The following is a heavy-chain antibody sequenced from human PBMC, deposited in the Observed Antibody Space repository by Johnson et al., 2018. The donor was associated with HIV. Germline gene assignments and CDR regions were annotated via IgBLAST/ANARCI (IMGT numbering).Heavy chain of an antibody. CDR3: AKRGSGWPSDAFDI. V-gene: IGHV3-30*02. Sequence: QVQLVESGGGVVQPGGSLRLSCAASGFTFSSYGMHWVRQAPGKGLEWVAFIRYDGSNKYYADSVKGRFTISRDSSKNTLYLQMNSLRPEDTAVYYCAKRGSGWPSDAFDIWGQGTMVTVSS. D-gene: IGHD6-19*01. CDR1: GFTFSSYG. J-gene: IGHJ3*02. CDR2: IRYDGSNK.